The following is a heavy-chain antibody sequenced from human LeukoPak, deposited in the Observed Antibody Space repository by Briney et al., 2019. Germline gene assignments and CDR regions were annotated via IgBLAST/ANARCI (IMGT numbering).Heavy chain of an antibody. CDR1: GGSISGYY. D-gene: IGHD1-1*01. CDR3: VRSKSGTYGWFDP. Sequence: KPSETRSLTCTVSGGSISGYYWSWIRQPPGKGLEWIGYIYYTGSTNYNPSLKSRVIISVDTSKNQFSLKVSSVTAADTAVYYCVRSKSGTYGWFDPWGKGTLLTVSS. CDR2: IYYTGST. J-gene: IGHJ5*02. V-gene: IGHV4-59*01.